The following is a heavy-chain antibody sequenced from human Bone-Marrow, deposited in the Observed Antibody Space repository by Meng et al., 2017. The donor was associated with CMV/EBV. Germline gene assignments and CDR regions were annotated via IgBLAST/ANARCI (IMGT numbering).Heavy chain of an antibody. J-gene: IGHJ4*02. CDR1: GFTFSSYA. CDR2: ITSHGGST. Sequence: GGPLRLSCAASGFTFSSYAMHWVRQAPGKGLEYVSAITSHGGSTSYAESVKGRFTISRDNSKNTLYLQMNSLRAEDTAVYYCARDPESGGNSGYWGQGTPVTVSS. D-gene: IGHD4-23*01. CDR3: ARDPESGGNSGY. V-gene: IGHV3-64*02.